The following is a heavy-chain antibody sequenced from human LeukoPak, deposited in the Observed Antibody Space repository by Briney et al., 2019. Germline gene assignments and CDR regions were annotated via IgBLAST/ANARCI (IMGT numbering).Heavy chain of an antibody. D-gene: IGHD6-13*01. CDR1: GGSISSYN. CDR2: IYYSGST. V-gene: IGHV4-59*01. J-gene: IGHJ4*02. CDR3: ATSGRASSWYYFDY. Sequence: SETLSLTCTVSGGSISSYNWSWIRQTPGKGLERIGYIYYSGSTNYNPSLKRRVTISVDTSKKQFSLKLSSVTAADTAVYYCATSGRASSWYYFDYWGQGTLVTVSS.